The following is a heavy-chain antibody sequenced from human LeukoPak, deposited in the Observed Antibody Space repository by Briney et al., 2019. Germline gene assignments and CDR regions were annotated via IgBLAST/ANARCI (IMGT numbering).Heavy chain of an antibody. J-gene: IGHJ4*02. CDR1: GFTFSSYA. Sequence: GGSLRLSCAASGFTFSSYAMSWVRQAPGEGLEWVSAITGSGDSTYYADSVKGRFTISRDNSKNTLFLQMNSLRAEDTAVYYCAKTRPLDSSSWSHGDYWGQGTLVTVSS. CDR2: ITGSGDST. D-gene: IGHD6-13*01. V-gene: IGHV3-23*01. CDR3: AKTRPLDSSSWSHGDY.